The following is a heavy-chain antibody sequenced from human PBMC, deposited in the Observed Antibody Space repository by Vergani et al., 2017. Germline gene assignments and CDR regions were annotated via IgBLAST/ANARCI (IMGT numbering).Heavy chain of an antibody. V-gene: IGHV5-51*01. Sequence: EVQLVQSGAEVKKPGESLKISCKGSGYSFTRYWIGWVRQMPGKGLEWMGIIHPGDSDTRYSPSFQGQVTISADKSISTAYLQWSSLKASDTAMYYCARRKGGDQVVAASGTFDPWGQGTLVTVSS. J-gene: IGHJ5*02. CDR3: ARRKGGDQVVAASGTFDP. CDR1: GYSFTRYW. D-gene: IGHD6-13*01. CDR2: IHPGDSDT.